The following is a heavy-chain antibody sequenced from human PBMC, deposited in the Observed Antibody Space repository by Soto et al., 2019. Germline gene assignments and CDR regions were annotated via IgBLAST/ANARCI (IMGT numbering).Heavy chain of an antibody. D-gene: IGHD2-21*02. CDR1: GGSFSSYV. J-gene: IGHJ5*02. V-gene: IGHV1-69*01. CDR3: ATSSRKHCRGDTCFENWFDP. Sequence: QVHLVQSGAEVKQPGSSVRVSCKASGGSFSSYVISWVRQAPGQGLEWMGGIIPMFGTANYEQRFQGRLTINADERTNTAYMELSTRRSEDSANYYCATSSRKHCRGDTCFENWFDPWGQGTRVTVSS. CDR2: IIPMFGTA.